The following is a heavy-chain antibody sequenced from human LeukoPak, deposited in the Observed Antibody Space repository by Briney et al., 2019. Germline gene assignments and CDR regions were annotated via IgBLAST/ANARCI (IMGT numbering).Heavy chain of an antibody. Sequence: GGSLRLSCAASGFTFSSYAMHWVRQAPGKGLEWVAVISYDGSNKYYADSVKGRFTISRDNSKNTLYLQMNSLRAEDTAVYYCARGGVGSGWEENDYWGQGTLVTVSS. CDR1: GFTFSSYA. J-gene: IGHJ4*02. CDR3: ARGGVGSGWEENDY. D-gene: IGHD6-19*01. CDR2: ISYDGSNK. V-gene: IGHV3-30*04.